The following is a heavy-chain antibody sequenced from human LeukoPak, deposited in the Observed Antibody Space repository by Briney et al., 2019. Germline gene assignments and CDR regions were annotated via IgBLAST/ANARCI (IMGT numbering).Heavy chain of an antibody. CDR3: ARDRSGSYSDAFDI. D-gene: IGHD1-26*01. V-gene: IGHV1-8*01. CDR1: GYTLTSYD. J-gene: IGHJ3*02. CDR2: MNPNSGRT. Sequence: ASVKVSCKASGYTLTSYDINWVRQATGQGLEWMGWMNPNSGRTGYAQNFQGRITITRNTSISTAYMELSSLRSEDTAVYYCARDRSGSYSDAFDIWGQGTMVTVSS.